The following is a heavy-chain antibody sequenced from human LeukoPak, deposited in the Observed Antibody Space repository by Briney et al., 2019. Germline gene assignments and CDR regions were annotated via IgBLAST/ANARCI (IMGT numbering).Heavy chain of an antibody. CDR3: ARDGAYCGGDCYSPYYYYGMDV. Sequence: ASVKVSCKASGYTFTSYGISWVRQAPGQGLEWMGWISAYNGNTNYAQKLQGRVTMTTDTSTSTAYMELRSLRSDDTAVHYCARDGAYCGGDCYSPYYYYGMDVWGQGTTVTVSS. V-gene: IGHV1-18*01. CDR2: ISAYNGNT. J-gene: IGHJ6*02. D-gene: IGHD2-21*02. CDR1: GYTFTSYG.